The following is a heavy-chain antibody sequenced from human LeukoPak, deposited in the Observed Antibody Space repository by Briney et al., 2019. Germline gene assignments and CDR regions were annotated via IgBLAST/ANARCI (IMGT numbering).Heavy chain of an antibody. CDR1: GYTFTGYY. CDR2: INPNSGGT. CDR3: AREAGDYGDYPDAFDI. D-gene: IGHD4-17*01. Sequence: ASVKVSCKASGYTFTGYYMHWVRQAPGQGLEWMGWINPNSGGTNYAQKFQGRVTMTRDTSISTAHMELSRLRSDDTAVYYCAREAGDYGDYPDAFDIWGQGTMVTVSS. J-gene: IGHJ3*02. V-gene: IGHV1-2*02.